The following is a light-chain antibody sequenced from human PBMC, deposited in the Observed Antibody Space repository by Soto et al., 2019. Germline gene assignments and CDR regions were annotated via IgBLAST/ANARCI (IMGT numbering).Light chain of an antibody. Sequence: EIVMTQSPATLSVSPGERATLACRASQSVAGNLAWYQQKPGQAPRLLIYGASTRATGIPARFSGSGSGTEFTLTISSLQSEDFAVYYCQQYNNWPRTFGQGTNVEIK. CDR1: QSVAGN. J-gene: IGKJ1*01. V-gene: IGKV3-15*01. CDR2: GAS. CDR3: QQYNNWPRT.